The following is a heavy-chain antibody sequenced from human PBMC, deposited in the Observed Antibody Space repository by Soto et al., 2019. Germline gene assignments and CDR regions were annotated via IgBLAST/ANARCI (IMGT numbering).Heavy chain of an antibody. CDR3: ASGLHYDSRTSVDY. CDR1: GGSFSGYY. CDR2: INHSGST. J-gene: IGHJ4*02. D-gene: IGHD3-22*01. Sequence: SETLSLTCAVYGGSFSGYYWSWIRQPPGKGLEWIGEINHSGSTNYNPSLKSRVTISVDTPKNQFSLKLSSVTAADTAVYYCASGLHYDSRTSVDYWGQGTLVNVSS. V-gene: IGHV4-34*01.